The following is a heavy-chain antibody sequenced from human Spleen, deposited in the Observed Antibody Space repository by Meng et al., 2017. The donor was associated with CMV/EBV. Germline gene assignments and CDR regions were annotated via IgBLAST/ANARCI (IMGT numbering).Heavy chain of an antibody. CDR3: AKDPEGFSSAFDS. D-gene: IGHD6-19*01. CDR1: GFTFSNYA. J-gene: IGHJ4*02. CDR2: IRYDGTNT. Sequence: GESLKISCAASGFTFSNYAMHWVRQAPGKGLEWVTFIRYDGTNTYYADSVKGRFTISRDNFKKMLYLQMSTLRPEDTALYYCAKDPEGFSSAFDSWGRGTLVTVSS. V-gene: IGHV3-30*02.